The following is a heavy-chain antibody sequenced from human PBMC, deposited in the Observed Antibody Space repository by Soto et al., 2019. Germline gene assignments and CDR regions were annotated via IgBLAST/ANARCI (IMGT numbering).Heavy chain of an antibody. CDR3: AKEPRGYSGYDWLWYFDY. V-gene: IGHV3-30*18. J-gene: IGHJ4*02. CDR1: GFTFSSYG. D-gene: IGHD5-12*01. CDR2: ISYDGSNK. Sequence: QVQLVESGGGVVQPGRSLRLSCAASGFTFSSYGMHWVRQAPGKGLEWVADISYDGSNKYYADSVKGRFTISRDNSKNTLYVQMNSLRAEDTAVYYCAKEPRGYSGYDWLWYFDYWGQGTLVTVSS.